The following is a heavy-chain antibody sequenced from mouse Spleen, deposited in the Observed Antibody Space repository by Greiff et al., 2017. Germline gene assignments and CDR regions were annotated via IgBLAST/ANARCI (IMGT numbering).Heavy chain of an antibody. Sequence: VKLMESGAELARPGASVKMSCKASGYTFTSYTMHWVKQRPGQGLEWIGYINPSSGYTKYNQKFKDKATLTADKSSSTAYMQLSSLTSEDSAVYYCARGYYGSLDYWGQGTTLTVSS. V-gene: IGHV1-4*01. CDR2: INPSSGYT. J-gene: IGHJ2*01. CDR3: ARGYYGSLDY. D-gene: IGHD1-1*01. CDR1: GYTFTSYT.